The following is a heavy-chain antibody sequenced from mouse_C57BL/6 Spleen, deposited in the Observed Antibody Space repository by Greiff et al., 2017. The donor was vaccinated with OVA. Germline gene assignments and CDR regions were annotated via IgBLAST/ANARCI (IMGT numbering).Heavy chain of an antibody. CDR1: GYTFTDYY. Sequence: VQLQQSGPELVKPGASVKISCKASGYTFTDYYINWVKQRPGQGLEWIGWIYPGSGNTKYNEKFKGKATLTVDTSSSTAYMQLSSLTSEDSAVYFCARRYYDYDGGRGDWYFDVWGTGTTVTVSS. D-gene: IGHD2-4*01. J-gene: IGHJ1*03. V-gene: IGHV1-84*01. CDR3: ARRYYDYDGGRGDWYFDV. CDR2: IYPGSGNT.